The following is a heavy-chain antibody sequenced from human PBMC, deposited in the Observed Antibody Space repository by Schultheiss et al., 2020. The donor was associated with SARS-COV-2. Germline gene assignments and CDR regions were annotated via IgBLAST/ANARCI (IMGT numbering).Heavy chain of an antibody. Sequence: GGSLRLSCAASGFTFNKYGTHWVRQAPGKGPEWVAAISYDGGNNYYAESVKGRFTISRDNSKNTLYLQMNSLRAEDTAVYYCAKSEIVYSSGWPLFDYWGQGTLVTVSS. D-gene: IGHD6-19*01. CDR1: GFTFNKYG. J-gene: IGHJ4*02. V-gene: IGHV3-30-3*02. CDR3: AKSEIVYSSGWPLFDY. CDR2: ISYDGGNN.